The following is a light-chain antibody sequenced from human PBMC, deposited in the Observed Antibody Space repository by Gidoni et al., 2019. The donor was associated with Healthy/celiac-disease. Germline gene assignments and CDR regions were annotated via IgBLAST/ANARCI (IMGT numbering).Light chain of an antibody. CDR1: SSNIGAGYD. CDR2: GNS. CDR3: QSYDSSPSVV. V-gene: IGLV1-40*01. Sequence: QSLLTQPPSVSGAPGQRVTISCTGSSSNIGAGYDVHWYQQLPGTAPKLLIYGNSNRPSGVPDRFSGSKSGTSASLAITGLQAEDEADYYCQSYDSSPSVVFGGGTKLTVL. J-gene: IGLJ2*01.